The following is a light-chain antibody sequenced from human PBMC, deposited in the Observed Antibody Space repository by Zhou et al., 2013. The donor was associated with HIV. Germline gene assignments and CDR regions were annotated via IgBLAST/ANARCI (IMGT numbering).Light chain of an antibody. CDR2: GAS. CDR1: QSVSSSQ. CDR3: QHYSRSPAFT. J-gene: IGKJ4*01. Sequence: EIVMTQSPGTLYLSPGEKTTLSCRASQSVSSSQLAWYQQKPGQAPRLLIYGASNRASGIPDRFSGSGSGTDFTLTVSRLEPEDFAVYYCQHYSRSPAFTFGGGTKVELK. V-gene: IGKV3-20*01.